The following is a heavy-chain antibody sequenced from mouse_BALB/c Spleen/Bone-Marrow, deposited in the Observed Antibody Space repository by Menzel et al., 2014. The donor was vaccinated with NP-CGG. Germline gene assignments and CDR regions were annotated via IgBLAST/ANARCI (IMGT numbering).Heavy chain of an antibody. D-gene: IGHD1-1*01. Sequence: DVKLVESGGGLVQPGGSRKLSCAASGFTFSSFGMHWVRQAPEKGLEWVAYISSGSSTIYYADTVMGRFTISRDNPKNPLFLQMTSLRSEDTAMYYCVRSGSSSGYFDYWGQGTTLTVSS. CDR1: GFTFSSFG. V-gene: IGHV5-17*02. J-gene: IGHJ2*01. CDR3: VRSGSSSGYFDY. CDR2: ISSGSSTI.